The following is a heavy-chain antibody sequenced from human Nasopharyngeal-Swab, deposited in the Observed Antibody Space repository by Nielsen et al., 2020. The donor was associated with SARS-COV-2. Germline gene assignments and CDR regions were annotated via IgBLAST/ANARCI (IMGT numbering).Heavy chain of an antibody. CDR1: GGSFSGSY. Sequence: LETLSLTCAVYGGSFSGSYWGWIRQPPGKGPEWIAEINHSGSTNYNPSLKSRVTLSVDTSMNQVSLEVSSVTAADTAVYYCARGLSGIVPAPILGLGPYYYYYYMDVWGKGTTVTVSS. D-gene: IGHD2-2*01. CDR2: INHSGST. V-gene: IGHV4-34*01. J-gene: IGHJ6*03. CDR3: ARGLSGIVPAPILGLGPYYYYYYMDV.